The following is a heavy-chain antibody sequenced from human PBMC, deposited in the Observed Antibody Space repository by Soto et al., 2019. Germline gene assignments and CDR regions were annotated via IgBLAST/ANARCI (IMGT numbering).Heavy chain of an antibody. V-gene: IGHV4-39*01. CDR2: VFYTGFT. J-gene: IGHJ4*02. Sequence: SETLSLTCAVSGASISGSYYYWAWLRQSPGKGPEWIGSVFYTGFTSYNPSLESRVSVSVDTSKSQFSLKLSAVTAADTAVYYCATSQKGYNWNYFDHWGQGALVTVPQ. CDR3: ATSQKGYNWNYFDH. CDR1: GASISGSYYY. D-gene: IGHD1-20*01.